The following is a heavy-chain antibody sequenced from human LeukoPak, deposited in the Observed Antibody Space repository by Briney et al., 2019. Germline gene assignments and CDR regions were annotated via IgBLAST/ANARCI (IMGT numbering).Heavy chain of an antibody. CDR1: GFTFDDYT. CDR3: ARESGKFDY. CDR2: ISGDGVST. J-gene: IGHJ4*02. Sequence: GGSLRLSCAASGFTFDDYTMHWVRQAPGKGLEWVSLISGDGVSTFFADSVKGRFSISRDNSKNSLFLEMSSLRTEDTAMYYCARESGKFDYWGQGTLVAVSS. V-gene: IGHV3-43*01.